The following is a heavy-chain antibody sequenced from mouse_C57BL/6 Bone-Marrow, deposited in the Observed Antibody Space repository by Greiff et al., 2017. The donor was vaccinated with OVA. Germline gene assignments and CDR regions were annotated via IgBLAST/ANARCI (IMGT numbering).Heavy chain of an antibody. J-gene: IGHJ2*01. CDR3: ATNRY. CDR2: IDPENGDT. Sequence: EVQLQQSGAELVRPGASVKLSCTASGFNIKDDYMHWVKERPEQGLEWIGWIDPENGDTEYASKFQGKATITADTSSKTIYLHLSGLATEDTAVYNCATNRYWGQGTTLTVTS. V-gene: IGHV14-4*01. CDR1: GFNIKDDY.